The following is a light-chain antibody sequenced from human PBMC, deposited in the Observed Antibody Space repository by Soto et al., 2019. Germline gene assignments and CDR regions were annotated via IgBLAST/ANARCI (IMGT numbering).Light chain of an antibody. J-gene: IGKJ2*01. CDR2: DAS. Sequence: EIVLTQSPAPLSLSPGERATLSCRASQSVSSYLAWYHQKPGQAPRLLIYDASNRATGIPARFSGSGSGTDFTLTISSLEPEDFAVYYCQQRSNWPPMYTFGQGTKLEIK. V-gene: IGKV3-11*01. CDR3: QQRSNWPPMYT. CDR1: QSVSSY.